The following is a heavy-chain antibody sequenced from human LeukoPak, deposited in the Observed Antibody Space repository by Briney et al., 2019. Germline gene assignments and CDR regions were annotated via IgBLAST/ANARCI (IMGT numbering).Heavy chain of an antibody. CDR2: LWYDGSVQ. CDR3: ARGPGGAYVTYYFDS. Sequence: GGSLRLSCAPSGFTFTSSGMHGVRQAPGKAREWVSFLWYDGSVQYYADSVKGRFTVFRDTSKNTVYLQMNNLRADETAVYYCARGPGGAYVTYYFDSWGLGTLVTVSS. V-gene: IGHV3-33*08. CDR1: GFTFTSSG. J-gene: IGHJ4*02. D-gene: IGHD3-16*01.